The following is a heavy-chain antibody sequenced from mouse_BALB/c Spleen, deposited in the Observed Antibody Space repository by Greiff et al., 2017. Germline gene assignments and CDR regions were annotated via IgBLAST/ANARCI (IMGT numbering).Heavy chain of an antibody. J-gene: IGHJ4*01. CDR3: ARGGHHYYAMDY. CDR2: INPSNGGT. CDR1: GYTFTSYY. V-gene: IGHV1S81*02. Sequence: QVQLQQSGAELVKPGASVKLSCKASGYTFTSYYMYWVKQRPGQGLEWIGEINPSNGGTNFNEKFKSKTTLTVDKSSSTAYMQLSSLTSEDSAVYYSARGGHHYYAMDYWGEGTSGTVSS.